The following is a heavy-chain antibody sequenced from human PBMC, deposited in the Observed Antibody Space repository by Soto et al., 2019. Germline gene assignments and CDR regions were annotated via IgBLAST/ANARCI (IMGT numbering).Heavy chain of an antibody. CDR1: GFTFRSFT. CDR3: TRDASRDSSARGWFDP. CDR2: ISSNSAYI. V-gene: IGHV3-21*01. Sequence: GGSLRLSCAASGFTFRSFTMNWVRQAPGKGLEWVSTISSNSAYIYYTDVLRGRFTISRDNAKNSLHLQMNSLRAEDTAVYYCTRDASRDSSARGWFDPWGPGTLVTVSS. D-gene: IGHD6-13*01. J-gene: IGHJ5*02.